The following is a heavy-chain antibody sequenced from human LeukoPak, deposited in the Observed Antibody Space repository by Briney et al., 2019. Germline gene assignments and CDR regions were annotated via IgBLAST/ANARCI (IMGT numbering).Heavy chain of an antibody. CDR3: TKEFCGSRAACAGGSYYDF. Sequence: GGSLRLSCAASGFTFSKDDFHWVRQAPGKGLERVAAIGVTGDTYYADSVKGRFAISREDAATSLYLQMRSLGAGDTALYYCTKEFCGSRAACAGGSYYDFWGRGALVTVSS. J-gene: IGHJ2*01. V-gene: IGHV3-13*01. CDR2: IGVTGDT. D-gene: IGHD2-15*01. CDR1: GFTFSKDD.